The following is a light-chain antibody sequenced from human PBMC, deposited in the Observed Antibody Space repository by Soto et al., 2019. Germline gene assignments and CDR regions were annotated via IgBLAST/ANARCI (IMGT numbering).Light chain of an antibody. V-gene: IGLV2-14*01. CDR1: NSDIGAYKY. CDR3: NSFAGSNTWV. CDR2: EVN. J-gene: IGLJ3*02. Sequence: QLVLTQPASVSGSPGQSITISCTGTNSDIGAYKYVSWYQHHQGKAPKLVIYEVNNRPSGTSNRFSGSKSGNTASLTISGLQTDDEADYYCNSFAGSNTWVFGGGTKLTVL.